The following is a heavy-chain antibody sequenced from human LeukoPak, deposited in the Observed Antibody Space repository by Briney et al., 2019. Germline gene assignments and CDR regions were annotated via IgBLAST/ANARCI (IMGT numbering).Heavy chain of an antibody. CDR2: IYYSGST. Sequence: SETLSLTCTVSGGSIGNNRYYWGWVRQPPGKGLQWVGSIYYSGSTYYNPSLKSRVTMSVDTSKNQFSLKLSPVTAADTAVYFCARRGKTYGDSDYWGQGALVTVSS. J-gene: IGHJ4*02. V-gene: IGHV4-39*01. CDR3: ARRGKTYGDSDY. CDR1: GGSIGNNRYY. D-gene: IGHD3-10*01.